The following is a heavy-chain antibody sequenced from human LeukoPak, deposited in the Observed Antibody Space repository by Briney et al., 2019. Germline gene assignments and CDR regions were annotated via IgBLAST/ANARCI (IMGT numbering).Heavy chain of an antibody. Sequence: GGSLRLSCAASGFTVSSNYMTWVRQVPGKGLEWVSVTYSGGSTYYADSVKGRFTISRDNSKSTLYLQMNSLRVEDTAVYYCARGIAVADTGFFDYWGQGTLVTVSS. CDR3: ARGIAVADTGFFDY. J-gene: IGHJ4*02. CDR2: TYSGGST. CDR1: GFTVSSNY. D-gene: IGHD6-19*01. V-gene: IGHV3-66*01.